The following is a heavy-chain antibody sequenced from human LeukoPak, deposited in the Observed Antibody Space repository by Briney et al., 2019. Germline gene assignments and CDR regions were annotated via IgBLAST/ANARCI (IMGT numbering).Heavy chain of an antibody. CDR3: ARAEIYGDSHDAFDI. D-gene: IGHD4-17*01. Sequence: PSETLSLTCTVSGGSISSSSYYWGWIRQPPGKGLEWIGSIYYSGSTYYNPSLKSRVTISVDTSKNQFSLKLSSVTAADTAVYYCARAEIYGDSHDAFDIWGQGTMVTVSS. V-gene: IGHV4-39*07. CDR1: GGSISSSSYY. CDR2: IYYSGST. J-gene: IGHJ3*02.